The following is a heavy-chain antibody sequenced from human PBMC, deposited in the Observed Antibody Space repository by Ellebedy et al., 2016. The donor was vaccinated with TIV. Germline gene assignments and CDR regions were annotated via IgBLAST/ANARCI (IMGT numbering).Heavy chain of an antibody. CDR2: IKNDGSIQ. CDR3: AKGGSSGYDRHFDY. V-gene: IGHV3-7*03. D-gene: IGHD5-12*01. J-gene: IGHJ4*02. CDR1: GFPFSSYW. Sequence: PGGSLRLSCVASGFPFSSYWMTWVRQAPGKGLEWVANIKNDGSIQDYADSVKGRFTISRDQAKNSLYLEMNSLRAEDTAVYYCAKGGSSGYDRHFDYWGQGTLVTVSS.